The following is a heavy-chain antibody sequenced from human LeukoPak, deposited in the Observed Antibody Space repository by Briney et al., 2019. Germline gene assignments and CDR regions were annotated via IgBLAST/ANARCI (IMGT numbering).Heavy chain of an antibody. CDR2: IYDGGGTT. V-gene: IGHV3-23*01. CDR3: TNQPILAGTIDY. CDR1: GFTFTTYA. Sequence: PGGSLRLSCAGSGFTFTTYAMNWVRQAPGKGLEWVSTIYDGGGTTYYADSVKGRFTISRDNSKNTLYLEMNNLRAEDTALYYCTNQPILAGTIDYWGQGNLVTVSS. D-gene: IGHD3-9*01. J-gene: IGHJ4*02.